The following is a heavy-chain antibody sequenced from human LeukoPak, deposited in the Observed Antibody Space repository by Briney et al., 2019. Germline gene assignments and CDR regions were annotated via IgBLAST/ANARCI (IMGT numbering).Heavy chain of an antibody. D-gene: IGHD3-22*01. CDR1: GYTFTSYD. CDR3: AREPSYYYDSSNEDWFDP. Sequence: ASVKVSCKASGYTFTSYDINWVRQATGQGLEWMGWMNPNSGNTGYAQKFQGRVTITRNTSISTAYMELSRLRSDDTAVYYCAREPSYYYDSSNEDWFDPWGQGTLVTVSS. J-gene: IGHJ5*02. CDR2: MNPNSGNT. V-gene: IGHV1-8*03.